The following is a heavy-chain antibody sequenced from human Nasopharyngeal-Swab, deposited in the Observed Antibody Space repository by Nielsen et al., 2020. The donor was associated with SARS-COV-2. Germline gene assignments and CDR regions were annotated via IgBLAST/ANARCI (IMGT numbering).Heavy chain of an antibody. Sequence: GVSLRLSCVASGFTFITSWMHWVRQTPGEGPVWVARVDGDGTLITYADSVKGRFTVSRDNAKNTLYLQMNNLRAEDAAIYYCVKGSDYWGQGTLVTVSS. J-gene: IGHJ4*02. CDR1: GFTFITSW. CDR3: VKGSDY. CDR2: VDGDGTLI. V-gene: IGHV3-74*03.